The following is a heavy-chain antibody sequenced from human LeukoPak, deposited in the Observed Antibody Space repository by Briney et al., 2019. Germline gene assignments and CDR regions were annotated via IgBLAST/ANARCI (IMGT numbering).Heavy chain of an antibody. Sequence: SETLSLTCTVSGGSISSSNWWSWVRQPPGKGLEWIGEIYHSGSTNYNPSLKSRVTISVDKSKNQFSLKLSSVTAADTAVYYCARAYVWGSYRRGFDYWGQGTLVTVSS. D-gene: IGHD3-16*02. J-gene: IGHJ4*02. CDR2: IYHSGST. CDR3: ARAYVWGSYRRGFDY. V-gene: IGHV4-4*02. CDR1: GGSISSSNW.